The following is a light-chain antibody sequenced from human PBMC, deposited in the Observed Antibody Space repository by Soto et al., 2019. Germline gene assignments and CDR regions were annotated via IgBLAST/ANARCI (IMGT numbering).Light chain of an antibody. V-gene: IGKV1-8*01. CDR2: AAS. CDR1: QGISSY. J-gene: IGKJ1*01. Sequence: AIRMTQSPSSLSGSTGDRVTITCRASQGISSYLAWYXQKQGKXXKXXIYAASTLQSGVPSRFSGSGSGTEFTLTISSLQPDDCETYDCQHYNSYSEAFGQGTKVDIK. CDR3: QHYNSYSEA.